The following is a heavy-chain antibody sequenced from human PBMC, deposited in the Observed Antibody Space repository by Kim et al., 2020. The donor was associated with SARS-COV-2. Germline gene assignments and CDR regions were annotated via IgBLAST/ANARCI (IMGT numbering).Heavy chain of an antibody. D-gene: IGHD3-22*01. J-gene: IGHJ4*02. Sequence: GGSLRLSCAASGFTFDDYGMSWVRQAPGKGLEWVSGINWNGGSTGYADSVKGRFTISRDNAKNSLYLQMNSLRAEDTALYHCARARGYDYYDSSGYFDYWGQGTLVTVSS. CDR1: GFTFDDYG. CDR3: ARARGYDYYDSSGYFDY. V-gene: IGHV3-20*01. CDR2: INWNGGST.